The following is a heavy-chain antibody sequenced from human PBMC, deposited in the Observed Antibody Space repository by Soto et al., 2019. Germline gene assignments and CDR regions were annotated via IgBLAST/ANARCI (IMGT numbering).Heavy chain of an antibody. CDR3: ARERITMVRGVDY. Sequence: QVQLVESGGGVVQPGRSLRLSCAASGFTFSSYGMHWVRQAPGKGLEWVAVIWYDGSNKYYADSVKGRFTISRDNSKNTLYLQMNSLRAEDTAVHYCARERITMVRGVDYWGQGTLVIVSS. D-gene: IGHD3-10*01. CDR2: IWYDGSNK. V-gene: IGHV3-33*01. J-gene: IGHJ4*02. CDR1: GFTFSSYG.